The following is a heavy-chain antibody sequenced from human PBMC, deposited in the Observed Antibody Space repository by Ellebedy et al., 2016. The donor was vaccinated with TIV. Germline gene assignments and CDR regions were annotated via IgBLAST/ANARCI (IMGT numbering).Heavy chain of an antibody. CDR1: GFTVSSNY. CDR2: IYSGGST. Sequence: GGSLRLSXAASGFTVSSNYMSWVRQAPGKGLEWVSVIYSGGSTYYADSVKGRFTISRDNSENTLYLQMNSLRAEDTAVYYCARYIWAPYEYVWGSYRLHYYGMDVWGQGTTVTVSS. V-gene: IGHV3-53*01. CDR3: ARYIWAPYEYVWGSYRLHYYGMDV. D-gene: IGHD3-16*02. J-gene: IGHJ6*02.